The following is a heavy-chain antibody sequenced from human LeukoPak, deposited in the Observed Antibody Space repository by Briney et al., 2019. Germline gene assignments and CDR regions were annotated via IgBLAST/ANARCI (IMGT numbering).Heavy chain of an antibody. D-gene: IGHD2/OR15-2a*01. Sequence: GESLKISCKGSGYTIGSFGSYWIAWVRRMPGKGLEWMGSIYPIDTDTRYNPSFEGQVTVSVDRSISTAYLQWSSLKASDTAMYYCARVNSARWLFDCWGQGSLLTVSS. J-gene: IGHJ4*02. CDR3: ARVNSARWLFDC. CDR2: IYPIDTDT. CDR1: GYTIGSFGSYW. V-gene: IGHV5-51*01.